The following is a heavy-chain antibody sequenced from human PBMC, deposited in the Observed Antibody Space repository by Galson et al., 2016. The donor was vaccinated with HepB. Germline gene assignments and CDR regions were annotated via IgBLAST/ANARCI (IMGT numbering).Heavy chain of an antibody. J-gene: IGHJ4*02. V-gene: IGHV4-39*01. CDR1: GASVSSNSFY. CDR3: ARQTITAAGDY. CDR2: IYYSGRT. Sequence: SETLSLTCSVSGASVSSNSFYWAWIRQPPGKGLEWIGSIYYSGRTYNNPSLKSRVTMSVDTSKNYFSLKLTSVTAADTAVYYCARQTITAAGDYWGQGTLVTVSS. D-gene: IGHD6-13*01.